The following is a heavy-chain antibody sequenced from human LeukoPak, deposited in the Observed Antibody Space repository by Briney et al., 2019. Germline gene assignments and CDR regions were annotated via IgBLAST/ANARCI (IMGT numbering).Heavy chain of an antibody. CDR1: GFTFDDYG. J-gene: IGHJ6*02. CDR3: ARAAPDLYYYYGMDV. Sequence: SGGSLRLSCAAPGFTFDDYGMSWVRQAPGKGLEWVSGINWNGGSTGYADSVKGRFTISRDNAKNSLYLQMNSLRAEDTALYHCARAAPDLYYYYGMDVWGQGTTVTVSS. V-gene: IGHV3-20*01. D-gene: IGHD1-14*01. CDR2: INWNGGST.